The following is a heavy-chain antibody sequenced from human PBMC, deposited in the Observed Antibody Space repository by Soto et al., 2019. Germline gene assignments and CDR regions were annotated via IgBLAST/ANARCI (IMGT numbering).Heavy chain of an antibody. Sequence: QVQLVQSGAEVKKPGASVKVSCKASGYTFTSYDINWVRQATGQGLEWMGWMNPNSGNTGYAQKFQGRVTMTRNTSISTAYMELSSLRSEDTAVYYCASKQSGEYCSGGSCYPVRDAFDIWGQGTMVTVSS. CDR3: ASKQSGEYCSGGSCYPVRDAFDI. CDR1: GYTFTSYD. J-gene: IGHJ3*02. V-gene: IGHV1-8*01. CDR2: MNPNSGNT. D-gene: IGHD2-15*01.